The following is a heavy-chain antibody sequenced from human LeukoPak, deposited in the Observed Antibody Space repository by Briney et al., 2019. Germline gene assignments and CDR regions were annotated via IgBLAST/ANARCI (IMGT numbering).Heavy chain of an antibody. CDR2: INPNSGGT. J-gene: IGHJ4*02. D-gene: IGHD3-16*02. CDR3: ARVNDDYVWGSYRYTDY. V-gene: IGHV1-2*02. CDR1: GYTFTGYY. Sequence: ASVKVSCKASGYTFTGYYMHWVRQAPGQGLEWMGWINPNSGGTNYAQKLQGRVTMTTDTSTSTAYMEMRSLRSDDTAVYYCARVNDDYVWGSYRYTDYWGQGTLVTASS.